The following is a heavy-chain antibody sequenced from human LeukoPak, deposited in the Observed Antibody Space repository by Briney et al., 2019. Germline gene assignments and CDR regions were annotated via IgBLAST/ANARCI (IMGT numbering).Heavy chain of an antibody. CDR2: INWNGGST. Sequence: GGSLRLSCAASGFTFDDYGMSWVRQAPGKGLEWVSGINWNGGSTGYADSVKGRFTISRDNAKNSLYLQMNSLRAEDTAVYYCVRDNPRCCGVIPSNIDDYWGQGTLVTVSS. V-gene: IGHV3-20*04. CDR3: VRDNPRCCGVIPSNIDDY. J-gene: IGHJ4*02. CDR1: GFTFDDYG. D-gene: IGHD2/OR15-2a*01.